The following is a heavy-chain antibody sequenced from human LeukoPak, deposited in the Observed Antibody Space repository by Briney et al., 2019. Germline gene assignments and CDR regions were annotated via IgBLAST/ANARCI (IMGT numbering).Heavy chain of an antibody. Sequence: GGSLRLSCAASGFTFNSYAMNWVRQAPGKGLEWVSSISGSGSHTYYADSVQGRFTVSRDNSKNTVNLHLNTVRAEDTAVYYCAKERVSSGMMEGVLHMWGQGTTVSVSS. CDR1: GFTFNSYA. V-gene: IGHV3-23*01. CDR2: ISGSGSHT. CDR3: AKERVSSGMMEGVLHM. J-gene: IGHJ3*02. D-gene: IGHD2-8*01.